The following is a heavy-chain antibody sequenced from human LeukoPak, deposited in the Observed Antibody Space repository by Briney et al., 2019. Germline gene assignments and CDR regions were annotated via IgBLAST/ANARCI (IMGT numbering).Heavy chain of an antibody. Sequence: GESLKISCKGSGYTFTNYWIGWVRQMPGKGLEWMGIIYPGDSDTRYSPSFQGQVTISADKSITTAYLQWSSPKASDTAMYYCARQGYSSSSRFDYWGQGTLVTVSS. D-gene: IGHD6-6*01. V-gene: IGHV5-51*01. CDR2: IYPGDSDT. CDR3: ARQGYSSSSRFDY. J-gene: IGHJ4*02. CDR1: GYTFTNYW.